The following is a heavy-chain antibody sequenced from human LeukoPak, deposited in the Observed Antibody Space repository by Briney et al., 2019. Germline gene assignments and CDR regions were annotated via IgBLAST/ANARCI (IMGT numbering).Heavy chain of an antibody. V-gene: IGHV3-23*01. Sequence: GGSLRLSCAASGFTFSSYAMSWVRQAPGKGREWVSAISGSGGSTYYADSVKGRFTISRDNSKDTLYLQMNSLRAEDTAVYYCARAGVLVFGVVIISESYYFDYWGQGTLVTVSS. D-gene: IGHD3-3*01. J-gene: IGHJ4*02. CDR2: ISGSGGST. CDR1: GFTFSSYA. CDR3: ARAGVLVFGVVIISESYYFDY.